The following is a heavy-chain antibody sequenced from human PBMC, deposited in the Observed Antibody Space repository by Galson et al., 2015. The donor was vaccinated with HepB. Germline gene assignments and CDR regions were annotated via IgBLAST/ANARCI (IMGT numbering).Heavy chain of an antibody. Sequence: SLRLSCAASGFTFRHYWMSWVRQAPGKGLEWGANIKPDGSEKYYVDSVKGRFTISRDNAKNSLYLQVNSLRAEDTAVFYCARDGGNGWGFVGFDIWGKGTTVTVSS. CDR2: IKPDGSEK. V-gene: IGHV3-7*01. CDR1: GFTFRHYW. D-gene: IGHD4-23*01. CDR3: ARDGGNGWGFVGFDI. J-gene: IGHJ3*02.